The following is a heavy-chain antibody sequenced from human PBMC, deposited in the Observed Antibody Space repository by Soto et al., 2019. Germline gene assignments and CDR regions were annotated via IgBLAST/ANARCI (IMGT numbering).Heavy chain of an antibody. V-gene: IGHV3-66*01. Sequence: GGSLRLSCAASGFTVSSNYMSCVRQAPGKGLEWVSVIYSGGSTYYADSVKGRFTISRDNSKNTLYLQMNSLRAEDTAVYYCARTNWNDGYYFDYWGQGTLVTVSS. J-gene: IGHJ4*02. CDR1: GFTVSSNY. D-gene: IGHD1-1*01. CDR3: ARTNWNDGYYFDY. CDR2: IYSGGST.